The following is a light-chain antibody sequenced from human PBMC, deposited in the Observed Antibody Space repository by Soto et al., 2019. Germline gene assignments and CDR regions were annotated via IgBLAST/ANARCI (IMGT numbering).Light chain of an antibody. V-gene: IGKV1-39*01. Sequence: DIQMTQSPSSLSASVGDRVTITCRASQSISSYLNWYQKKPGKAPELLIYAASSLQSGVPSRFSGSGSGTDFTLTISSLQPEDFATYYCPQSFNTPLTFGPGTKVEIK. CDR3: PQSFNTPLT. J-gene: IGKJ3*01. CDR2: AAS. CDR1: QSISSY.